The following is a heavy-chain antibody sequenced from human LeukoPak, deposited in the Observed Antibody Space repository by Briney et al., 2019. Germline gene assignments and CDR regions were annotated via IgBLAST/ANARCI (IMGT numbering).Heavy chain of an antibody. V-gene: IGHV4-34*01. J-gene: IGHJ4*02. CDR2: INHCGST. D-gene: IGHD5-12*01. CDR3: ARSHTRWLQLGY. Sequence: PSETLSLTCAVYGGSFSGYYWSWIRQPPGKGLEWIGEINHCGSTNYNPSLKSRVTISVDTSKNQFSLKLSSVTAADTAVYYCARSHTRWLQLGYWGQGTLVTVSS. CDR1: GGSFSGYY.